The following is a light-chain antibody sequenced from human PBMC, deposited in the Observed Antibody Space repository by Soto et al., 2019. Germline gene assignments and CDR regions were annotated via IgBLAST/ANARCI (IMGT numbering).Light chain of an antibody. CDR1: QGIRSW. CDR2: DAY. CDR3: QQYESYSPLT. J-gene: IGKJ4*01. V-gene: IGKV1-5*01. Sequence: IQLTQSPSSLSASVGDRVTITCRASQGIRSWLAWYQQKPGKAPKLLIYDAYSLESGVPSRFSGRRSGTEFTLTIAGLQPEDFATYYCQQYESYSPLTFGGGTKVDI.